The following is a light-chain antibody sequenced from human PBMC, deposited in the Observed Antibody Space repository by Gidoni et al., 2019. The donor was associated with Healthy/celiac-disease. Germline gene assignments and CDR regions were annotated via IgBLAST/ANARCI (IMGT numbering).Light chain of an antibody. CDR3: QQYNNWPPYT. CDR2: GAS. Sequence: IVMTQSPATLSVSPGESATLSCRASQSVSSNLAWYQQQPGQAPRLLIYGASTRATGIPARFSGSGSGTEFTLTISILQSEDFAVYYCQQYNNWPPYTFGQGTKLEIK. J-gene: IGKJ2*01. V-gene: IGKV3-15*01. CDR1: QSVSSN.